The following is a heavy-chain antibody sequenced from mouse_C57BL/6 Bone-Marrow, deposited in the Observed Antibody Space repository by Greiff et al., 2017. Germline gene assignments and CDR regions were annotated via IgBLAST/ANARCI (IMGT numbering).Heavy chain of an antibody. CDR1: GYTFTSYG. CDR2: IYPRRGNT. CDR3: ARWGNGCFDY. V-gene: IGHV1-81*01. J-gene: IGHJ2*01. Sequence: QVQLKQSGAELARPGASVKLSCKASGYTFTSYGISWVKQRTGQGLEWIGEIYPRRGNTYYNEKFKGKATLTADKSSSTAYMELRSLTSEDSAVYFCARWGNGCFDYWGQGTTLTVSS.